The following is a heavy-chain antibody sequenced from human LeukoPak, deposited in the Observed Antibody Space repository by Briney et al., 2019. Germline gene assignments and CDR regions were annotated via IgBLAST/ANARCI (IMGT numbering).Heavy chain of an antibody. CDR1: GGSISSYY. V-gene: IGHV4-4*07. Sequence: SETLSLTCTVSGGSISSYYWSWIRQPAGKGLEWIGRIYTSGSTNYNPSLKSRVTMSVDTSKNQFSLKLSSVTAADTAVYYCARDAMVLVPAAAARGYYMDVWGKGTTVTISS. D-gene: IGHD2-2*01. J-gene: IGHJ6*03. CDR3: ARDAMVLVPAAAARGYYMDV. CDR2: IYTSGST.